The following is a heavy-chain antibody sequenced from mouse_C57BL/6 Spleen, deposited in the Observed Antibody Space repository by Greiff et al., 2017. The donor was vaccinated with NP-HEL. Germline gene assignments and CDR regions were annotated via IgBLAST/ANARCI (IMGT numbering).Heavy chain of an antibody. D-gene: IGHD2-3*01. Sequence: VQLKESGPGLVKPSQSLSLTCSVTGYSITSGYYWNWIRQFPGNKLEWMGYISYDGSNNYNPSLKNRISITRDTSKNQFFLKLNSVTTEDTATYYCAREGSIYDGYPFDYWGQGTTLTVSS. V-gene: IGHV3-6*01. J-gene: IGHJ2*01. CDR1: GYSITSGYY. CDR3: AREGSIYDGYPFDY. CDR2: ISYDGSN.